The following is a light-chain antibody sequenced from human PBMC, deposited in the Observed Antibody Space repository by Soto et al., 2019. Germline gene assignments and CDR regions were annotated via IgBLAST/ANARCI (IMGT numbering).Light chain of an antibody. Sequence: QSALTQPASVPGSPGQSIAISCTGTSSNVGGYNFVSWYQQHPGKAPKLLIYEVNKRPSGVSNRFSGSKSDNTSSLTISGLQAEDEADYYCCSYGGDRIFGGGTKVTVL. J-gene: IGLJ2*01. CDR2: EVN. V-gene: IGLV2-23*02. CDR1: SSNVGGYNF. CDR3: CSYGGDRI.